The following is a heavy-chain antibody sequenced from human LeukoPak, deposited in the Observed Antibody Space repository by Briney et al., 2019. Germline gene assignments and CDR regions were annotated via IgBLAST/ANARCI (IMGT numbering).Heavy chain of an antibody. CDR3: AGYHWNSGVVY. CDR2: IIPIFGTA. Sequence: EASVKVSCKASGGTFSSYAISWVRQAPGQGLEWMGGIIPIFGTANYAQKFQGRVTITTDESTSTAYMELSSLRSEDTAVYYCAGYHWNSGVVYWGQGTLVTVSS. V-gene: IGHV1-69*05. D-gene: IGHD1-7*01. J-gene: IGHJ4*02. CDR1: GGTFSSYA.